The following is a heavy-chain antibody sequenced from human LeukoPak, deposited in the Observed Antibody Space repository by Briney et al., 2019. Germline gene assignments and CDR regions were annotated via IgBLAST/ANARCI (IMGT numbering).Heavy chain of an antibody. D-gene: IGHD5-24*01. CDR2: IQYDGSEK. J-gene: IGHJ4*02. V-gene: IGHV3-30*02. CDR1: GSTFSSYG. CDR3: VKDEARWLHHGFDY. Sequence: GGSLRLSCAVSGSTFSSYGMHWVRQAPGKGLEWVAFIQYDGSEKYYADSVKGRFTMSRDNSKNTLYLQMNSPRTEDTAVYYCVKDEARWLHHGFDYWGQGTLVTVSS.